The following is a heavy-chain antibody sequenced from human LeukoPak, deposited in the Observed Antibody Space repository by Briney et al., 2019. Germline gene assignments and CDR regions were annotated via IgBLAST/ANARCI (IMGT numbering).Heavy chain of an antibody. CDR1: GFIFRDFS. CDR3: AKGGYYDLDAFDI. CDR2: MNEYGSEI. J-gene: IGHJ3*02. D-gene: IGHD1-26*01. Sequence: LAGGSLRLSCSVSGFIFRDFSMSWVRQAPGKGLEWVAKMNEYGSEIFYVDSVKGRFTISRDNGKNSLYLQMNSLRAEDTALYYCAKGGYYDLDAFDIWGQGTMVTVSS. V-gene: IGHV3-7*03.